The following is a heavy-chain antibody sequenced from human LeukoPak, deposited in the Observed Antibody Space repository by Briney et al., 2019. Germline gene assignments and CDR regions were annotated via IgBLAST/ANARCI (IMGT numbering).Heavy chain of an antibody. D-gene: IGHD3-22*01. Sequence: SETLSLTCTVSGGSISSYYWSWIRQPPGKGLEWIGYIYTSGSTNYNPSLKSRVTISVGTSKNQFSLKLSSVTAADTAVYYCARSGGYDSSGPLLDYWGQGTLVTVSS. J-gene: IGHJ4*02. CDR1: GGSISSYY. V-gene: IGHV4-4*09. CDR2: IYTSGST. CDR3: ARSGGYDSSGPLLDY.